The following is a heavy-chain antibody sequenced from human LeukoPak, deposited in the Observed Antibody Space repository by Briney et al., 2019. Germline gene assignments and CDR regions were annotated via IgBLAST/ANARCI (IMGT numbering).Heavy chain of an antibody. D-gene: IGHD3-22*01. CDR3: ARAPPYDSSGYSEIDY. J-gene: IGHJ4*02. CDR2: INHSGST. V-gene: IGHV4-34*01. Sequence: SETLSLTCAVYGGSFSGYYWRWIRQPPGKGLEWIGEINHSGSTNYNPSLKSLVTISVDTSKNPFYLKLSSVTAADTAVYYCARAPPYDSSGYSEIDYWGQGTLVTVSS. CDR1: GGSFSGYY.